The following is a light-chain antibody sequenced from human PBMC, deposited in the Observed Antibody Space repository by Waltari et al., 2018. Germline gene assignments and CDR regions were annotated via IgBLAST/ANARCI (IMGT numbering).Light chain of an antibody. J-gene: IGKJ3*01. CDR1: QSVLYNSSNKNY. V-gene: IGKV4-1*01. CDR3: QQYYTTPFT. Sequence: DIVMTQSPDSLAVSLGERATINCKSSQSVLYNSSNKNYLAWYQQKPGQPPKLLIYWASTRESGVPDRFSGSGSGTDFTLTVSSLQAEDVAVYYCQQYYTTPFTFGPGTKVDI. CDR2: WAS.